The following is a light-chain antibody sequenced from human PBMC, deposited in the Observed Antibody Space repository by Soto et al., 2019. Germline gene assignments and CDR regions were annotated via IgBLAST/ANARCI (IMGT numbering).Light chain of an antibody. CDR3: SSYTSSNTSVV. J-gene: IGLJ2*01. V-gene: IGLV2-14*03. CDR1: SSDVGGYNY. Sequence: QSVLTQPASVSGSPGQSITISCTGTSSDVGGYNYVSWYQQHPGKAPKLMIYDVSNRPSGVSDRFSGSKSGNTASLTISGLQAEDDADFYCSSYTSSNTSVVFGGGTQLTVL. CDR2: DVS.